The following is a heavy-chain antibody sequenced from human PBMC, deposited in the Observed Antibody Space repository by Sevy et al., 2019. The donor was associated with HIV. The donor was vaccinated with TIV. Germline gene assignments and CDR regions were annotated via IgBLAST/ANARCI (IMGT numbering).Heavy chain of an antibody. CDR3: ARVATTVVTPGFAFDI. D-gene: IGHD4-17*01. CDR1: GGSVSSGSYY. CDR2: IYYSGST. V-gene: IGHV4-61*01. J-gene: IGHJ3*02. Sequence: SETLSLTCTVSGGSVSSGSYYWSWIRQPPGKGLEWIGYIYYSGSTNYNPSLKSRVTISVDTSKNQFSLKLSSVTVADTAVYYCARVATTVVTPGFAFDIWGQGTMVTVSS.